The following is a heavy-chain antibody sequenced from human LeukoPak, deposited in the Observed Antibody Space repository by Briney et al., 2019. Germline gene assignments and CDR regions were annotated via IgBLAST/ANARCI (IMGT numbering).Heavy chain of an antibody. D-gene: IGHD4-17*01. CDR1: GGSFSGYY. V-gene: IGHV4-34*01. CDR2: INHSGST. CDR3: ARAPSDYGDYVKVYNWFDP. Sequence: SSETLSLTCAVYGGSFSGYYWSWIRQPPGKGLEWIGEINHSGSTNYNPSPKSRVTISVDTSKNQFSLKLSSVTAADTAVYYCARAPSDYGDYVKVYNWFDPWGQGTLVTVSS. J-gene: IGHJ5*02.